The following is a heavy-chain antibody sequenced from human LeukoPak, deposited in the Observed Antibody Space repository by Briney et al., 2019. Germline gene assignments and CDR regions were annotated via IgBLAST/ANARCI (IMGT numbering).Heavy chain of an antibody. CDR2: INPNSGGT. Sequence: ASVKVSCMASGYTFTGYYMHWVRQAPGQGLEWMGWINPNSGGTNYAQKFQGRVTMTRDTSISTAYMELSRLRSDDTAVYYCARGVAVAGIKDWFDPWGQGTLVTVSS. CDR1: GYTFTGYY. D-gene: IGHD6-19*01. V-gene: IGHV1-2*02. CDR3: ARGVAVAGIKDWFDP. J-gene: IGHJ5*02.